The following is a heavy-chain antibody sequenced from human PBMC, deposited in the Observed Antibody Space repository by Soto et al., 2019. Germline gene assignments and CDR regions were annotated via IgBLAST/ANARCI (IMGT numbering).Heavy chain of an antibody. V-gene: IGHV1-69*13. CDR2: IIPIFGTA. J-gene: IGHJ6*02. D-gene: IGHD6-13*01. Sequence: SVKVSCKASGGTFSSYAISWVRQAPGQGLEWMGGIIPIFGTANYAQKFQGRVTITADEFTSTAYMELSSLRSEDTAVYYCARGRKSSWSAFIYYYYGMDVWGQGTTVTVSS. CDR1: GGTFSSYA. CDR3: ARGRKSSWSAFIYYYYGMDV.